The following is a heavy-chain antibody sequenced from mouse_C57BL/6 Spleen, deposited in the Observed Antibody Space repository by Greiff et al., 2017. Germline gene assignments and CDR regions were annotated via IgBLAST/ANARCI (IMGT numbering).Heavy chain of an antibody. D-gene: IGHD1-1*01. CDR2: IHPNSGST. J-gene: IGHJ3*01. Sequence: QVQLQQSGAELVKPGASVKLSCKASGYTFTSYWMHWVKQRPGQGLEWIGMIHPNSGSTNYNEKFKSKATLTVDKSSSTAYMQLSSLTSEDSAVYYCARGDYYGEGFAYWGQGTLVTVSA. V-gene: IGHV1-64*01. CDR1: GYTFTSYW. CDR3: ARGDYYGEGFAY.